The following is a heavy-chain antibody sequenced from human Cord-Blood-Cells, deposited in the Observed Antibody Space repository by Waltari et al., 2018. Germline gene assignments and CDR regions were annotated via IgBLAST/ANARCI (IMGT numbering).Heavy chain of an antibody. V-gene: IGHV4-59*08. CDR2: IYYIRST. J-gene: IGHJ4*02. D-gene: IGHD3-10*01. CDR1: GGSISSYY. CDR3: ARQSGLFFDY. Sequence: QVQLQASGPGLVKPSETLSLTCTVSGGSISSYYWRWIRQPPGKGLEWIGYIYYIRSTNYNPPLKSRVTISVDTSKNQFSLKLSSVTAADTAVYYCARQSGLFFDYWGQGTLVTVSS.